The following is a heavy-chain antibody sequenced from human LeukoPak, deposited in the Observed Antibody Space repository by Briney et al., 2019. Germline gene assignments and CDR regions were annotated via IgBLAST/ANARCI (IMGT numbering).Heavy chain of an antibody. V-gene: IGHV4-31*03. CDR3: ARVGYCSSTSCYSFGWFDP. CDR1: GGSISSGGYY. CDR2: IYYRGST. J-gene: IGHJ5*02. Sequence: SETLSLTCTVSGGSISSGGYYWSWIRQHPGKGLEWIGYIYYRGSTYYNPSLKSRVTISVDTSKNQFSLKLSSVTAADTAVYYCARVGYCSSTSCYSFGWFDPWGQGTLVTVSS. D-gene: IGHD2-2*02.